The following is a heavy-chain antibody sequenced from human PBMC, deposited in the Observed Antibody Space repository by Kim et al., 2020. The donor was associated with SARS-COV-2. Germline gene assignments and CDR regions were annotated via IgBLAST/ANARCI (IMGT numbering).Heavy chain of an antibody. CDR3: TIGQIVVVPAAIRAGFDY. Sequence: KGRFTISRDDSKNTLYLQMNSLKTEDTAVYYCTIGQIVVVPAAIRAGFDYWGQGTLVTVSS. J-gene: IGHJ4*02. V-gene: IGHV3-15*01. D-gene: IGHD2-2*02.